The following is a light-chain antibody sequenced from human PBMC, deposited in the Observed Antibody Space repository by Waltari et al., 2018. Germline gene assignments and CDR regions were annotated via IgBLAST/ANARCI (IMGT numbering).Light chain of an antibody. CDR3: CSYLGSNTSV. V-gene: IGLV2-23*01. J-gene: IGLJ2*01. CDR2: GAN. Sequence: QSALTQPPSVSGSRGQSITIPCTGTSSCVGIYDLVSWYQHHPGRAPKLIIYGANERPSRVSSRFSGSTSGIAASLTISGLQAETEADYSCCSYLGSNTSVFGGVTKLTV. CDR1: SSCVGIYDL.